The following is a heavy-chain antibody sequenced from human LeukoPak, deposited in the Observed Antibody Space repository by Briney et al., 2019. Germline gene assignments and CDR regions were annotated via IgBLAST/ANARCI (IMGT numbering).Heavy chain of an antibody. Sequence: PGGSLRLSCAASGFTFSSYGMHWVRQAPGKGLEWVAVISYDGSNKYYADSVKGRFTISRDNSKNTLYLQMNSLRAEDTAVYYCAKGGGDFPYYFDYWGQGTLVTVSS. J-gene: IGHJ4*02. CDR2: ISYDGSNK. D-gene: IGHD3-16*01. CDR1: GFTFSSYG. CDR3: AKGGGDFPYYFDY. V-gene: IGHV3-30*18.